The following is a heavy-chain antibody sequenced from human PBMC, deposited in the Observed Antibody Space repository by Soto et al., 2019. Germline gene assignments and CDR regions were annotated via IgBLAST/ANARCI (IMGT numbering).Heavy chain of an antibody. Sequence: SETLSLTCTVSGDSISSGDYCWSWIRQPPGKGLEWIGCIYYSGNTYYNPSLKRRFSISVDTSKNQFSLQLSSLRSEDTAVYYCVRETYYYHSSGYYPAYWGQGTLVTVSS. J-gene: IGHJ4*02. CDR2: IYYSGNT. V-gene: IGHV4-30-4*02. CDR1: GDSISSGDYC. D-gene: IGHD3-22*01. CDR3: VRETYYYHSSGYYPAY.